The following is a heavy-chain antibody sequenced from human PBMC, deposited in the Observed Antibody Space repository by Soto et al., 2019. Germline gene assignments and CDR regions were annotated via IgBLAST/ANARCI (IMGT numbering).Heavy chain of an antibody. V-gene: IGHV5-51*01. CDR1: VHLFNNHW. D-gene: IGHD3-10*01. J-gene: IGHJ5*02. CDR3: ARGYFDSGHGYDL. Sequence: GESLKISCQGPVHLFNNHWIGWVRQTPGKGLEWMGLIFTRDSETKTSPSFQGHVSFSVDNSISTVYLQWTSLKTTDTGIYFCARGYFDSGHGYDLWGQGTLVTVSS. CDR2: IFTRDSET.